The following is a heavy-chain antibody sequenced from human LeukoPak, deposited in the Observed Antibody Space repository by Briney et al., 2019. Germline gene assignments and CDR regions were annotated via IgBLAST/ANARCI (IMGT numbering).Heavy chain of an antibody. J-gene: IGHJ5*02. CDR2: INWHGGST. V-gene: IGHV3-20*01. CDR3: ARAARNWFDP. CDR1: GFTFDDYG. D-gene: IGHD6-25*01. Sequence: GGPLRLSCAASGFTFDDYGMRWVRQAPGKGLEGVSGINWHGGSTGYAASVKGRFTISRDNAKNSLYLQMNSLRAEDTALYHCARAARNWFDPWGQGTLVTVSS.